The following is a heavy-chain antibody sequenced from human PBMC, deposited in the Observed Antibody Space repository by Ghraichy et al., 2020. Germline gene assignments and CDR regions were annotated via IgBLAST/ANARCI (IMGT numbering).Heavy chain of an antibody. Sequence: GGSLRLSCAASGFTFSSYWMNWVRQAPGKGLEWVASIKQDGSEKYYVDSVKGRFTISRDNSKNSLYLQMNSLRAEDTTVYYCARDRGETVQLPADYYGMDVWGQGTTVTVSS. V-gene: IGHV3-7*01. CDR1: GFTFSSYW. CDR3: ARDRGETVQLPADYYGMDV. D-gene: IGHD2-2*01. J-gene: IGHJ6*02. CDR2: IKQDGSEK.